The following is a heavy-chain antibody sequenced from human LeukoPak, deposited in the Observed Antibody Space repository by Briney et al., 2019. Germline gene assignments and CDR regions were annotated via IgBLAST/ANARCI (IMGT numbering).Heavy chain of an antibody. J-gene: IGHJ5*02. CDR3: ARAYSSSWGRGWFDP. Sequence: SETLSLTCTVSGGSISSYYWSWIRQPPGKGLEWIGYIYYSGSTNYNPSLKSRVTISVDTSRNQFSLKLSSVTAADTAVYYCARAYSSSWGRGWFDPWGQGTLVTVSS. D-gene: IGHD6-13*01. V-gene: IGHV4-59*12. CDR2: IYYSGST. CDR1: GGSISSYY.